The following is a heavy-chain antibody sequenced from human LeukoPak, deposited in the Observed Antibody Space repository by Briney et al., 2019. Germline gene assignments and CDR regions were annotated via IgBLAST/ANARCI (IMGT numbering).Heavy chain of an antibody. D-gene: IGHD3-10*01. V-gene: IGHV1-2*02. CDR1: GYTFTGYY. J-gene: IGHJ3*02. CDR2: INPNSGGT. Sequence: ASVKVSCKASGYTFTGYYMHWVRQAPGQGLEWMGWINPNSGGTNYAQKFQGRVTMTRDTSISTAYMELSRLRSEDTAVYYCARMEASMVRGVIPIWGQGTMVTVSS. CDR3: ARMEASMVRGVIPI.